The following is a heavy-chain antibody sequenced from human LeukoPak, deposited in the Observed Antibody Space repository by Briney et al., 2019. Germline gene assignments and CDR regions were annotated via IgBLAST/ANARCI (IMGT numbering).Heavy chain of an antibody. J-gene: IGHJ4*02. CDR1: GGSFSGYY. CDR3: AGPQYYYDSSGYYPFDY. CDR2: INHSGST. Sequence: SETLSLTCAVYGGSFSGYYWSWIRQPPGKGLEWIGEINHSGSTNYNPSLKSRVTISVDTSKNQFSLKLSSVTAADTAVYYCAGPQYYYDSSGYYPFDYWGQGTLVTVSS. V-gene: IGHV4-34*01. D-gene: IGHD3-22*01.